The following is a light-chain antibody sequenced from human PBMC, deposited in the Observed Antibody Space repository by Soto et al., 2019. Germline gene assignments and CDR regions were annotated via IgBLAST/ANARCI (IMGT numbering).Light chain of an antibody. J-gene: IGKJ5*01. CDR3: QQENNWPPIT. Sequence: ELVMTQSPATLSVSPGVRATLSCRASQSVSSNFAWYQQNPGQAPRLLIYGASTRATGIPSRFSGSGSGTEFTLTISSLQSEDFAVYYCQQENNWPPITYGQGTRLEIK. V-gene: IGKV3-15*01. CDR1: QSVSSN. CDR2: GAS.